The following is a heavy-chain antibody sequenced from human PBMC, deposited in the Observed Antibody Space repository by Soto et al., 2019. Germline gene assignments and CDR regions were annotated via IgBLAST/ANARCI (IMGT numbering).Heavy chain of an antibody. D-gene: IGHD2-2*01. CDR3: AGEDMVVVPTARYYYYYGMDV. CDR2: IIPIFRTS. Sequence: QVQLVQSGAEVKKPGSSVNVSCKASGGTFSNKAISWVRQAPGHGLEWMGGIIPIFRTSNYPQKVQGRVTISADESTTSAYMEVSSMRSGYTAVYYCAGEDMVVVPTARYYYYYGMDVWGQVVTVTVSS. CDR1: GGTFSNKA. J-gene: IGHJ6*02. V-gene: IGHV1-69*01.